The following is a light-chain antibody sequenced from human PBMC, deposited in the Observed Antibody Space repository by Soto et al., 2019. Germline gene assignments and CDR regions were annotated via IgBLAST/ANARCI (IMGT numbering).Light chain of an antibody. CDR3: NQYHSSFT. CDR2: GAS. J-gene: IGKJ4*01. CDR1: QSVSSSS. V-gene: IGKV3-20*01. Sequence: EIVLTQSPGTLSLSPGEGATLSCRASQSVSSSSLTWYQQKRGQAPRLLIYGASTGATGNSDRFSGSGSGTDFTLTISRLEPEDFAVYYCNQYHSSFTFGGGTKVEIK.